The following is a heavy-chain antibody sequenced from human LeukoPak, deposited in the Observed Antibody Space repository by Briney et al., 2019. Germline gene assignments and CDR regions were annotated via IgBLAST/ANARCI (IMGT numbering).Heavy chain of an antibody. CDR3: ARVGDYGDYRFDP. V-gene: IGHV1-69*05. D-gene: IGHD4-17*01. CDR1: GGTFSSYA. Sequence: ASVKVSCMASGGTFSSYAISWVRQAPGQRLEWMGGIIPIFGTANYAQKFQGRVTITTDESTSTAYMELSSLRSEDTAVYYCARVGDYGDYRFDPWGRGTLVSVSS. CDR2: IIPIFGTA. J-gene: IGHJ5*02.